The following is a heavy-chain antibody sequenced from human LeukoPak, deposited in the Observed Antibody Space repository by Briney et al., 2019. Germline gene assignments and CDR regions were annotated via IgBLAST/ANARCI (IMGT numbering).Heavy chain of an antibody. J-gene: IGHJ6*03. D-gene: IGHD1-26*01. CDR1: GFTFSNFC. CDR2: IRYDGSNK. V-gene: IGHV3-30*02. Sequence: GWSLRLSCAASGFTFSNFCMHWVRQAPGKGLEWVAFIRYDGSNKYYAESVKGRFTIPRDNSKNTLYLQMNSLRGEDTAVYYCAKDGDTMSGTYYYDMDVWGKGTTVTVS. CDR3: AKDGDTMSGTYYYDMDV.